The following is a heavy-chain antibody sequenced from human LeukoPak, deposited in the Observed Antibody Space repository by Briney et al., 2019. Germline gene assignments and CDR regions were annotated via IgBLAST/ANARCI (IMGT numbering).Heavy chain of an antibody. CDR1: GGSISSYY. CDR3: ARDRARIGSSAWYDNWFDP. V-gene: IGHV4-59*01. CDR2: IYYSGST. D-gene: IGHD6-13*01. Sequence: PSETLSLTCTVSGGSISSYYWSWIRQPPGKGLEWIGYIYYSGSTNYNASLKSRVTISIDTSKNQFSLKLSSVTAADTAVYYCARDRARIGSSAWYDNWFDPWGQGTLVTVSS. J-gene: IGHJ5*02.